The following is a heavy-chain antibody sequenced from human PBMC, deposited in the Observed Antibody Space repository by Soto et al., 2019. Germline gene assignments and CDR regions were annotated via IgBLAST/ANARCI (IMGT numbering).Heavy chain of an antibody. Sequence: QVQLVQSGAEVKKPGSSVKVSCKASGGTFSSYAISWVRQAPGQGLEWMGGIIPIFGTANYAQKFQGRVTIPADEXXSXAXXELSSLRSEDTAVYYCASRKTYYYDSSLEEGAFDIWGQGTMVTVSS. J-gene: IGHJ3*02. D-gene: IGHD3-22*01. V-gene: IGHV1-69*12. CDR3: ASRKTYYYDSSLEEGAFDI. CDR2: IIPIFGTA. CDR1: GGTFSSYA.